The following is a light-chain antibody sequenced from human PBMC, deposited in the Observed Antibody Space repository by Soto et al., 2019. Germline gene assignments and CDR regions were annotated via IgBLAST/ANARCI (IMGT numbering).Light chain of an antibody. CDR2: DTF. CDR1: TGAVTSAHY. J-gene: IGLJ3*02. CDR3: LLVYSGTVV. V-gene: IGLV7-46*01. Sequence: QAVVTQEPSLTVSPGGTVTLTCGSSTGAVTSAHYPYWFQQKPGQAPRTLIHDTFNKHSWTPARFSGSLLGGQAALTLSGAQTEDEADYYCLLVYSGTVVFGGGTKLTVL.